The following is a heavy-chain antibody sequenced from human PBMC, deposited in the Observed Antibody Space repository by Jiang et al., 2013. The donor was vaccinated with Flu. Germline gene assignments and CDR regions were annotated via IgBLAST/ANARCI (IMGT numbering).Heavy chain of an antibody. J-gene: IGHJ5*02. CDR1: GDSVSSSSVA. Sequence: QTLSLTCDISGDSVSSSSVAWHWIRQSPSRGLEWLGRTYYRSKWYNDYAVSVKSRITINPDTSKNQFSLQLNSVTPEDTAVYYCARQSGWFDPWGQGTLVTVSS. CDR3: ARQSGWFDP. V-gene: IGHV6-1*01. CDR2: TYYRSKWYN. D-gene: IGHD1-26*01.